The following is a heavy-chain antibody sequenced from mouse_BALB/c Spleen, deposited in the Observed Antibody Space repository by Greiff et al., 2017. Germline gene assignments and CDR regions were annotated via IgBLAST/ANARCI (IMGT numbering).Heavy chain of an antibody. CDR1: GFTFSDYY. V-gene: IGHV5-4*02. J-gene: IGHJ2*01. CDR2: ISDGGSYT. CDR3: ARAIYDGYYVGY. D-gene: IGHD2-3*01. Sequence: EVKLMESGGGLVKPGGSLKLSCAASGFTFSDYYMYWVRQTPEKRLEWVATISDGGSYTYYPDSVKGRFTISRDNAKNNLYLQMSSLKSEDTAMYYCARAIYDGYYVGYWGQGTTLTVSS.